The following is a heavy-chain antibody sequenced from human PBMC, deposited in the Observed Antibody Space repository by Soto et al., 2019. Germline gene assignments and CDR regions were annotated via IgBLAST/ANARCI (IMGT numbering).Heavy chain of an antibody. V-gene: IGHV1-69*13. D-gene: IGHD3-22*01. CDR3: ASLNYYDSSGYPSYYYYGMDV. CDR2: IIPIFGTA. J-gene: IGHJ6*02. Sequence: SVKPCSEAPGVTFGSCARRWARQAPGQGLEWMGGIIPIFGTANYAQKFQGRVTITADESTSTAYMELSSLRSEDTAVYYCASLNYYDSSGYPSYYYYGMDVWGQGTTVIVS. CDR1: GVTFGSCA.